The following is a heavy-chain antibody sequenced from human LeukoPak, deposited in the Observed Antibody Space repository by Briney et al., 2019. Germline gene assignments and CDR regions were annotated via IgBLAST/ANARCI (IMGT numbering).Heavy chain of an antibody. CDR3: TRHAIDY. J-gene: IGHJ4*02. Sequence: GSLRLSCAASGFTFSGSAMHWVRQASGKGREWVVRIRSKATSYATAYAASVSGRFTIPRDDSKTTASLQMNSLKTEATAVYYCTRHAIDYWGQGTMVTVSS. CDR2: IRSKATSYAT. V-gene: IGHV3-73*01. CDR1: GFTFSGSA.